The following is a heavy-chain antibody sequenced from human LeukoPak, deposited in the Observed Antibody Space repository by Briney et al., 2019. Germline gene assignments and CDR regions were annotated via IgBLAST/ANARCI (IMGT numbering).Heavy chain of an antibody. V-gene: IGHV4-39*07. J-gene: IGHJ4*02. CDR3: ARGSGSYYNL. D-gene: IGHD3-10*01. Sequence: PSETLSLTCNVSGDSISSSSYYWSWIRVPPGKGLEWIGSIYYAGSTYYNPSLKSRVTISVDTSKNQFSLKLSSVTAADTAVYYCARGSGSYYNLWGQGTLVTVSS. CDR2: IYYAGST. CDR1: GDSISSSSYY.